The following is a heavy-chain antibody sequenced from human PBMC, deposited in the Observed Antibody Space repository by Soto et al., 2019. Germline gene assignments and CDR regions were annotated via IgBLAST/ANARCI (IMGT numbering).Heavy chain of an antibody. CDR1: GGSISSSSYY. CDR3: ARHGGSYPYYHYGMAV. J-gene: IGHJ6*02. V-gene: IGHV4-39*01. Sequence: SETLSLSCTVSGGSISSSSYYWGWIRQPPGKGLEWIGSIYYSGSTYYNPSLKSRVTISVDTSKNQFSLKLSSVTAADMAVYYCARHGGSYPYYHYGMAVWGQGTTVTVSS. CDR2: IYYSGST. D-gene: IGHD1-26*01.